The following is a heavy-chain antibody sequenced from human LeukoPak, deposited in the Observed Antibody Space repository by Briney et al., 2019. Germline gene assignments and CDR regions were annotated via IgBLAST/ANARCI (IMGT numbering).Heavy chain of an antibody. V-gene: IGHV4-39*07. CDR2: INHSGST. Sequence: SETLSLTCTVSGGSISSGGYYWSWIRQPPGKGLKWIGEINHSGSTNYNPSLKSRVTISVDTSKNQFSLKLSSVTAADTAVYYCARGNRRPARHDYWGQGTLVTVSS. CDR3: ARGNRRPARHDY. J-gene: IGHJ4*02. CDR1: GGSISSGGYY. D-gene: IGHD1-14*01.